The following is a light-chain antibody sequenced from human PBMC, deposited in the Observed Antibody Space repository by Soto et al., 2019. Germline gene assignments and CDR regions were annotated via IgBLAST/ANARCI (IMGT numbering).Light chain of an antibody. J-gene: IGKJ1*01. V-gene: IGKV1-27*01. CDR1: RGINND. CDR3: QKYNSAPWT. CDR2: AAS. Sequence: DIQMTQSPSSLSASVGDRVTITCWASRGINNDLAWYQQKPGKGPSLLIYAASTLHSGVPSRFSGSGSGTDFTLTISSLQPEDVATYFCQKYNSAPWTFGQGTKVEIK.